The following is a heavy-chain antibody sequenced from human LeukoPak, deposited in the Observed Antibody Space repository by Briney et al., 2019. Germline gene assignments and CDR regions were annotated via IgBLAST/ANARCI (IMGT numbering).Heavy chain of an antibody. Sequence: GSSVKVSCKASGGTFSSYAISWVRQAPGQGLEWMGGIIPIFGTANYAQKFQGRVTITTDESTSTAYMEPSSLRSEDTAVYYCAREREIHGQGLYFDYWGQGTLVTVSS. V-gene: IGHV1-69*05. CDR3: AREREIHGQGLYFDY. CDR1: GGTFSSYA. CDR2: IIPIFGTA. D-gene: IGHD1-26*01. J-gene: IGHJ4*02.